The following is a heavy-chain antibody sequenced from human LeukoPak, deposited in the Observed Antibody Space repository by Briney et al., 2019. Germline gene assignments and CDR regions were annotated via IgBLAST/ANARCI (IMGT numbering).Heavy chain of an antibody. CDR1: GFTFSSYA. CDR3: AKAAVYYDYVWGSYPFDP. Sequence: PGGSLRLSCAASGFTFSSYAMSWVRQAPGKGLEWVSATSGSGGSTYYADSVKGRFTISRDNSKNTLYLQMNSLRAEDTAVYYCAKAAVYYDYVWGSYPFDPWGQGTLVTVSS. J-gene: IGHJ5*02. CDR2: TSGSGGST. D-gene: IGHD3-16*01. V-gene: IGHV3-23*01.